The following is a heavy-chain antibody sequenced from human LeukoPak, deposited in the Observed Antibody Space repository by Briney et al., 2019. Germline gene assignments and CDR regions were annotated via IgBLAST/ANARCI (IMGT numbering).Heavy chain of an antibody. CDR3: ARGPRRTTAMAYNWFDP. V-gene: IGHV4-4*07. Sequence: SETLSLTCTVSGGSISSYYWSWIRQPAGKGLEWIGRIYTSGSTNYNPSPKSRVTMSVDTSKNQFSLKLSSVTAADTAVYYCARGPRRTTAMAYNWFDPWGQGTLVTVSS. D-gene: IGHD5-18*01. CDR1: GGSISSYY. J-gene: IGHJ5*02. CDR2: IYTSGST.